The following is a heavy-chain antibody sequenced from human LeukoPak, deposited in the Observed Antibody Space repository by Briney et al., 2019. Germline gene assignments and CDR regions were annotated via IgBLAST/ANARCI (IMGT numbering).Heavy chain of an antibody. D-gene: IGHD3-22*01. CDR2: ISYDGSNK. V-gene: IGHV3-30*14. CDR1: GFTFSSYA. Sequence: GGSLRLSCAASGFTFSSYAMHWVRQAPGKGLEWVAVISYDGSNKYYADSVKGRFTISRDNSKNTLYLQMNSLRAEDTAVYYCARDYYDSSGYYGYWGQGTLVTVSS. CDR3: ARDYYDSSGYYGY. J-gene: IGHJ4*02.